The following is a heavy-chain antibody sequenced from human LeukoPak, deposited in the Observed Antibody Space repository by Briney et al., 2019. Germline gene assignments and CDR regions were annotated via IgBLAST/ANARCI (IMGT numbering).Heavy chain of an antibody. CDR1: GGSISSSSYY. CDR3: ARQSSPGLELRRAHFDY. CDR2: IYYSGST. Sequence: KTSETLSLTCTVSGGSISSSSYYWGWIRQPPGKGLEWIGTIYYSGSTYYNPSLKSRVTISVDTSKNQFSPKLSSVTAGDTAAYNCARQSSPGLELRRAHFDYWGQGTLVTVSS. D-gene: IGHD1-7*01. J-gene: IGHJ4*02. V-gene: IGHV4-39*01.